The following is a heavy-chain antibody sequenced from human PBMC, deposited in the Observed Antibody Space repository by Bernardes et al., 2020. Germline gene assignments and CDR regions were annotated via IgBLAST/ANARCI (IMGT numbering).Heavy chain of an antibody. CDR3: ARGGGHYYGSGSYSFDF. CDR2: VLPISGRQ. CDR1: GDTFSAYP. D-gene: IGHD3-10*01. J-gene: IGHJ4*02. Sequence: SVKVSCKASGDTFSAYPITWVRQAPGQGLEWMGSVLPISGRQTYAQKFQGRLTITADESTSTAYMELASLRSEDTSVFYCARGGGHYYGSGSYSFDFWGQGTLVTVSS. V-gene: IGHV1-69*13.